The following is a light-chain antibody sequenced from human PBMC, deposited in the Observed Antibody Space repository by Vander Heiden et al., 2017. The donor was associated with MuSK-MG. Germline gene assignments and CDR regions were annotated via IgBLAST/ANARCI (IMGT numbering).Light chain of an antibody. J-gene: IGKJ1*01. V-gene: IGKV4-1*01. CDR3: QQYYSTPWT. Sequence: IVMTQSPDSLAVSLGERATLPCKSSQSVLYSSNNKNYLAWYQQKPGQPPKLLIYWASTRESGVPDRFSGSGSGTDFTLTISSLQAEDVAVYYCQQYYSTPWTFGQGTKVEIK. CDR2: WAS. CDR1: QSVLYSSNNKNY.